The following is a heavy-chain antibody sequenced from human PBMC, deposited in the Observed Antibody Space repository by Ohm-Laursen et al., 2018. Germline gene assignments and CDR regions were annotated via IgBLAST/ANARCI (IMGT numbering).Heavy chain of an antibody. J-gene: IGHJ4*02. V-gene: IGHV3-21*01. CDR2: ISGSSNFI. Sequence: GSLRLSCAASGFTFSSYTMNWVRQAPGQGLECVSSISGSSNFIYYADSLKGRFTISRDNAKNSLYLQMNSLRAEDTAVYYCARGLYSYDSSGHPALWGQGTLVTVSS. CDR1: GFTFSSYT. D-gene: IGHD3-22*01. CDR3: ARGLYSYDSSGHPAL.